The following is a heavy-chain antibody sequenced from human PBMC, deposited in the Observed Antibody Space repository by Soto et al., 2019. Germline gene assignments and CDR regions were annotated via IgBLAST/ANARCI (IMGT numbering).Heavy chain of an antibody. J-gene: IGHJ4*02. CDR2: TIPIVSIT. CDR1: GGTFSSYS. V-gene: IGHV1-69*02. CDR3: ARTGSFDY. D-gene: IGHD1-26*01. Sequence: QGQLVQSGAEVKKPGSSVKVSCKDSGGTFSSYSLSWVRQAPGQGLEWMGRTIPIVSITNYAQKCQGRITTISDKCTASADMELSSLRPDDSAVYYSARTGSFDYWGQGSLVTVSS.